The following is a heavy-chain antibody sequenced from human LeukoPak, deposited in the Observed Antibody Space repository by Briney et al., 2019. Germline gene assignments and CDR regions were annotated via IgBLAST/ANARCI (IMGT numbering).Heavy chain of an antibody. CDR2: IYYSGST. D-gene: IGHD1-26*01. CDR3: ARDFGGSYSDAFDI. CDR1: GGSISSYY. J-gene: IGHJ3*02. Sequence: PSETLSLTCTVSGGSISSYYWSWIRQPPGKGLEWIGYIYYSGSTNYNPSLKSRVTISVDTSKNQFSLKLSSVTAADMAVYYCARDFGGSYSDAFDIWGQGTMVTISS. V-gene: IGHV4-59*01.